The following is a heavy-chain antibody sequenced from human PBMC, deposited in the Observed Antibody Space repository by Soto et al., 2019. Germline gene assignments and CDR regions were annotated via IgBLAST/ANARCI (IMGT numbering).Heavy chain of an antibody. CDR2: ITWNSGSI. CDR3: AKDIREYSSGWTYFDY. Sequence: GGSLRLSCAASGFTFQDYAMHWVRQGQGKGLEWVSGITWNSGSIDYADSVKGRFTISRDNAKNSLYLQMNSLRPEDTALYYCAKDIREYSSGWTYFDYWGHGTLVTVSS. V-gene: IGHV3-9*01. CDR1: GFTFQDYA. D-gene: IGHD6-19*01. J-gene: IGHJ4*01.